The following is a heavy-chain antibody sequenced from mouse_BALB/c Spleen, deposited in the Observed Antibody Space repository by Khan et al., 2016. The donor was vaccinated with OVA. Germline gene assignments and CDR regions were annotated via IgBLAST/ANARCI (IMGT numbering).Heavy chain of an antibody. V-gene: IGHV3-2*02. Sequence: EVELVESGPGLVKPSQSLSLSCTATGYSITSDYAWNWNRQSPGNKLEWMGYINYSGGTSYLPSLKSRISITRDTSKNQFFLQLNSVTTEDSATYYCARWFTYWGQGTLVTVS. CDR1: GYSITSDYA. J-gene: IGHJ3*01. CDR2: INYSGGT. CDR3: ARWFTY.